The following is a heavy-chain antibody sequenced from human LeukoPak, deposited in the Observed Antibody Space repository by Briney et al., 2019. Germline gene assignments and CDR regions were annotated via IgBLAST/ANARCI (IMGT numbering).Heavy chain of an antibody. CDR3: AKIGSSHDFDY. V-gene: IGHV1-18*01. CDR2: ISAYNGNT. J-gene: IGHJ4*02. CDR1: GYTFTSYG. D-gene: IGHD1-26*01. Sequence: ASVKVSCKASGYTFTSYGISWVRQAPGQGLEWMGWISAYNGNTNYAQKLQGRVTMTTDTSTSTAYMELSSLKSDDTAVYYCAKIGSSHDFDYWGQGTLITVSS.